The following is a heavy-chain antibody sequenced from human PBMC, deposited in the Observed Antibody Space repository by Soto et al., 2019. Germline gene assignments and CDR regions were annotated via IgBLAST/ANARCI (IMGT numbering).Heavy chain of an antibody. J-gene: IGHJ6*03. V-gene: IGHV1-18*01. D-gene: IGHD6-19*01. CDR2: ISGFNGNT. CDR3: ARDRGVAPPVAGNTHYYYYMDV. CDR1: GYSFTNYG. Sequence: QDQLVQSGAEVKKPGAPVTVSCKASGYSFTNYGITWVRQAPGQGLEWMGWISGFNGNTHYAQKLQGRVTMTTDASTSTAYMELRSLRSDDTAVYYCARDRGVAPPVAGNTHYYYYMDVWGKGTTVTVSS.